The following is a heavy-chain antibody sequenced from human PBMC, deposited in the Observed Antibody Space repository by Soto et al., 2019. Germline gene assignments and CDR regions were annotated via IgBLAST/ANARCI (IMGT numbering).Heavy chain of an antibody. J-gene: IGHJ4*02. D-gene: IGHD3-3*01. V-gene: IGHV3-7*01. Sequence: GESLKISCKGSGYSFTSYWISWVRQMPGKGLEWVANINQDGSEKYYVDSVKGRFTISRDNAKNSLYLQMNSLRAEDTALYYCARDRFWDDYWGQGTLVTAPQ. CDR1: GYSFTSYW. CDR3: ARDRFWDDY. CDR2: INQDGSEK.